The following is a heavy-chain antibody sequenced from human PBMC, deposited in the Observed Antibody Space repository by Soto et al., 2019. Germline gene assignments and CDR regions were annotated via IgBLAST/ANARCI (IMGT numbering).Heavy chain of an antibody. V-gene: IGHV4-61*03. CDR3: ARGSTWPFNYFDR. D-gene: IGHD2-2*01. J-gene: IGHJ5*02. CDR1: GVSVNSAGSF. Sequence: QVQLQESGPGLVKPSDTLSLTCTVSGVSVNSAGSFWTWIRQSPGKGLEWIGYISYRGDTNCDPSLKSRLSMSLDASSGHFSLRLTSVSAADTAHYYCARGSTWPFNYFDRWGQGTLVTVSS. CDR2: ISYRGDT.